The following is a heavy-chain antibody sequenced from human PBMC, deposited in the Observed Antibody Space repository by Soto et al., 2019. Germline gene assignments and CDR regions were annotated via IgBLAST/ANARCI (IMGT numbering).Heavy chain of an antibody. CDR3: ARAFAGFGAYWYFDL. V-gene: IGHV4-59*01. D-gene: IGHD3-16*01. CDR1: GDSITDYY. Sequence: SETLSLTCTFSGDSITDYYWSWIRQPPGKALEWIGYGYHSVSIHYNPSLKTRVTISVDTSENQFSLRLSSVTAADTAVYYCARAFAGFGAYWYFDLWGRGTLVTVSS. J-gene: IGHJ2*01. CDR2: GYHSVSI.